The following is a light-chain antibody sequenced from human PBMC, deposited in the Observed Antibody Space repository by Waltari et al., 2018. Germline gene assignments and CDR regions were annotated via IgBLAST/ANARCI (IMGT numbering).Light chain of an antibody. V-gene: IGKV1-39*01. J-gene: IGKJ4*01. CDR1: QNMSSY. Sequence: DIQLTQSPSSLSASVGDRVTITCRASQNMSSYLNWYKQKSGQAPQLLIFVATSLQSGVSSRFSGSGAGTDFTLTITNLQPEDFATYFCQQSYSIPLTFGGGTNVDI. CDR3: QQSYSIPLT. CDR2: VAT.